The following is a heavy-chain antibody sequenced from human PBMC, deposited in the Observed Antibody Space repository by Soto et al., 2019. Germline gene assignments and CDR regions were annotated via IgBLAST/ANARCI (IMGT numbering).Heavy chain of an antibody. CDR2: ISGSGGST. V-gene: IGHV3-23*01. Sequence: GGSLSLSCAASGFTFSSYAMSWVRQAPGKGLEWVSAISGSGGSTYYADSVEGRFTISRDNSKNTLYLQMNSLRAEDTAVYYSAKDPYLYSSGWYFDYWGQGTLVTVSS. CDR1: GFTFSSYA. CDR3: AKDPYLYSSGWYFDY. D-gene: IGHD6-19*01. J-gene: IGHJ4*02.